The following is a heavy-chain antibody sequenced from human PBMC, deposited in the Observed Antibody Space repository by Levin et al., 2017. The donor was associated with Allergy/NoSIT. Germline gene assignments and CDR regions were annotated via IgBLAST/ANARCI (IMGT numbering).Heavy chain of an antibody. V-gene: IGHV3-74*01. Sequence: GASVKVSCAASGFTFSSYWMHWVRQAPGKGLVGVSLINSDGISTTYADSVKGRFTISRDNAKNTLYLQMNGLGAEDTAVYYCARDRGGSGYDWAPDAFDIWGQGTMVTVSS. J-gene: IGHJ3*02. D-gene: IGHD5-12*01. CDR3: ARDRGGSGYDWAPDAFDI. CDR1: GFTFSSYW. CDR2: INSDGIST.